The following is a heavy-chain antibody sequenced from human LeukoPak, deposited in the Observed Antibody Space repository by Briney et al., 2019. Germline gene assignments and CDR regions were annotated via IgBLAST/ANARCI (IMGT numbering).Heavy chain of an antibody. CDR1: GFTFSSYS. Sequence: PGGSLRLSCAASGFTFSSYSMNWVRQAPGKGLEWVSSISSSSSYIYYADSVKGRFTISRDNAKNSLYLQMNSLRAEDTAAYYCARDKDVAVAGLFDYWGQGTLVTVSS. CDR2: ISSSSSYI. V-gene: IGHV3-21*01. D-gene: IGHD6-19*01. J-gene: IGHJ4*02. CDR3: ARDKDVAVAGLFDY.